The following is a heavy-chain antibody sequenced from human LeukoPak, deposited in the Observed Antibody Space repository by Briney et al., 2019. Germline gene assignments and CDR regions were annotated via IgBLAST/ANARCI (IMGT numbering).Heavy chain of an antibody. CDR2: INPDSGAT. Sequence: ASVKVSCKASGYTLTGYYIHWVRQAPGQGLEWMGRINPDSGATNCAQNFQGRVTMTRDTSISTAYMELSRLTSDDTAVYYCARYYDFWSGQSYYMDVWGEGTTVTVSS. CDR3: ARYYDFWSGQSYYMDV. V-gene: IGHV1-2*06. CDR1: GYTLTGYY. J-gene: IGHJ6*03. D-gene: IGHD3-3*01.